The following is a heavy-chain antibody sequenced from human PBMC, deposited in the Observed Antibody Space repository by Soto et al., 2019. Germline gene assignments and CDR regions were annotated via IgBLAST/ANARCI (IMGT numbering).Heavy chain of an antibody. CDR1: GESFSGYI. J-gene: IGHJ5*02. CDR2: IYYSGST. CDR3: ARGTTWPLWFDP. Sequence: PSETLSLTCAVYGESFSGYIWTWIRQTPGKGLEWIGSIYYSGSTYYNPSLKSRVTMSEDTSKNQFSLKLGSVAATDTAVYYCARGTTWPLWFDPWGQGTLVTVSS. V-gene: IGHV4-34*01.